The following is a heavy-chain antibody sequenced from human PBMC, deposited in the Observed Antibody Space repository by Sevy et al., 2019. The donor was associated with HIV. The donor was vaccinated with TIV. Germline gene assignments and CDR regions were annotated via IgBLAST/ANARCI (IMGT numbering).Heavy chain of an antibody. Sequence: GGSLRLSCATSGFTFSTYSMYWVRQAPGKGLEWVSSISRSSTYIYYTDSVKGRFTLSRDNARNSLYLQMNSLRVDDTAVYYCARDSGYTGYDWGQGTLVTVSS. J-gene: IGHJ4*02. V-gene: IGHV3-21*01. D-gene: IGHD5-12*01. CDR1: GFTFSTYS. CDR3: ARDSGYTGYD. CDR2: ISRSSTYI.